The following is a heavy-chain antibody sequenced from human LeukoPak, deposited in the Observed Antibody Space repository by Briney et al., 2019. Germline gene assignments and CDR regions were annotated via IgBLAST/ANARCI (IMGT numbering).Heavy chain of an antibody. CDR3: GRDPQGELGGLNWFDP. D-gene: IGHD1-26*01. J-gene: IGHJ5*02. CDR1: GGSISSGSYY. CDR2: IYTSGST. Sequence: SETLSLTCTVSGGSISSGSYYWSWIRQPAGKGLEWIGRIYTSGSTNYNPSLKSRVTISVDTSKNQFSLKLSSVTAADTARYYCGRDPQGELGGLNWFDPWGQGTLVTVSS. V-gene: IGHV4-61*02.